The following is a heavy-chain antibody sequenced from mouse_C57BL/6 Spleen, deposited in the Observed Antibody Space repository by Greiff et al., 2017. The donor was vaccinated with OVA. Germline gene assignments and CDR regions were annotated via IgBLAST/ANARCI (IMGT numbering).Heavy chain of an antibody. CDR1: GFSFNTYA. Sequence: EVKLQESGGGLVQPKGSLKLSCAASGFSFNTYAMNWVRQAPGKGLEWVARIRSKSNNYATYYADSVKDRVTISRDDSESMLYLQMNNLKTEDTAMYYCGRHDDDFDYYAMDYWGQGTSVTVSS. CDR2: IRSKSNNYAT. J-gene: IGHJ4*01. D-gene: IGHD2-4*01. V-gene: IGHV10-1*01. CDR3: GRHDDDFDYYAMDY.